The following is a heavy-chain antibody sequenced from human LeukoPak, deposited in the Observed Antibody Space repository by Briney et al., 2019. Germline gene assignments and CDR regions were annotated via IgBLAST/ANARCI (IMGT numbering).Heavy chain of an antibody. V-gene: IGHV3-23*01. CDR1: GFTFSSYA. CDR3: ASHPPQYSSGWYRSSYYYYGMDV. J-gene: IGHJ6*02. Sequence: PGGSLRLSYAASGFTFSSYAMSWVRQAPGKGLEWVSAISGSGGSTYYADSVKGRFIISRDNSKNTLYLQMNSLRAEDTAVYYCASHPPQYSSGWYRSSYYYYGMDVWGQGTTVTVSS. CDR2: ISGSGGST. D-gene: IGHD6-19*01.